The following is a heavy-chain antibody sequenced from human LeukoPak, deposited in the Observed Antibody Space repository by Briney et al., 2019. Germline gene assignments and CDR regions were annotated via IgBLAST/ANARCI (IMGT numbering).Heavy chain of an antibody. CDR1: GSTFSSYS. J-gene: IGHJ4*02. CDR2: ISSSGSTI. Sequence: GGSLRLSCAASGSTFSSYSMNWVRQAPGKGLEWVSYISSSGSTIYYADSVKGRFTISRDNAKNSLYLQMNSLRAEDTAVYYCARVGNWNFGGLDYWGQGTLVTVSS. D-gene: IGHD1-7*01. V-gene: IGHV3-48*01. CDR3: ARVGNWNFGGLDY.